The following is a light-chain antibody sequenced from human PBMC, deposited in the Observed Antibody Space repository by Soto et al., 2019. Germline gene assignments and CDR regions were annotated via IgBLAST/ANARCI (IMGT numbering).Light chain of an antibody. Sequence: QSALTQPASVSGSPGQSITISCTGTSSDVGGSNYVSWYQQYPGKVPKLLIYNVRIRPSGVSNRFSGSKSGNTASLTISGLQAEDEADYFCTSSTSDSLYVFGTGTKGPS. CDR3: TSSTSDSLYV. CDR2: NVR. V-gene: IGLV2-14*01. J-gene: IGLJ1*01. CDR1: SSDVGGSNY.